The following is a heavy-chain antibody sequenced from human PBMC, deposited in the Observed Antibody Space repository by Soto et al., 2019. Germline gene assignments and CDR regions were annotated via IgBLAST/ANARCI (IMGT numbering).Heavy chain of an antibody. CDR1: GYSFISYW. V-gene: IGHV5-51*01. CDR3: ARIIGYCRNNGCSWTFDI. Sequence: PGESLKISCKTSGYSFISYWVAWVRQLPGKGLEWMGTFYPGDSTSTYSPSFQGQVTISVDKSISTAYLQLSSLKASDTAMYYCARIIGYCRNNGCSWTFDIWGQRTLVTVSS. J-gene: IGHJ4*01. CDR2: FYPGDSTS. D-gene: IGHD2-15*01.